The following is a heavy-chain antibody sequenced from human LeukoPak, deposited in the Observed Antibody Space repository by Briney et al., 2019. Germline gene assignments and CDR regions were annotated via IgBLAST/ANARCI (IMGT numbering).Heavy chain of an antibody. CDR3: ARMKFLQGYHYYHMDV. D-gene: IGHD2/OR15-2a*01. Sequence: KPSETLSLTCTVSGGSISSYYWSWVRQPAGKGLEWIGRIYTSGSANYNPSLKSRVTMSVDTSKNQFSLKFSSVTAADTAVYYCARMKFLQGYHYYHMDVWGKGTTVTVSS. CDR2: IYTSGSA. V-gene: IGHV4-4*07. J-gene: IGHJ6*03. CDR1: GGSISSYY.